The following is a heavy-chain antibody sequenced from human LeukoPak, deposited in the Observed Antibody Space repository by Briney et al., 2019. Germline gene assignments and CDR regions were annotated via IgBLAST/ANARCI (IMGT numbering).Heavy chain of an antibody. J-gene: IGHJ4*02. CDR2: IYYSGST. V-gene: IGHV4-59*01. CDR3: ARAGHYYDSSGYYYVD. CDR1: GGSFSGYY. Sequence: SETLSPTCAVYGGSFSGYYWSWIRQPPGKGLEWIGYIYYSGSTNYNPSLKSRVTISVDTSKNQFSLKLSSVTAADTAVYYCARAGHYYDSSGYYYVDWGQGTLVTVSS. D-gene: IGHD3-22*01.